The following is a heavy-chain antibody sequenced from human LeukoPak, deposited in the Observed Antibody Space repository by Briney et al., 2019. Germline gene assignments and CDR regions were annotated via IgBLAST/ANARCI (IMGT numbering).Heavy chain of an antibody. Sequence: GGSLRLSCAASGFTVSSNYMSWVRQAPGKGLEWVSVIYSGGSTYYADSVKGRYTISRDNSKNTLYLQMNSLRAEDTAVYYCARLRVVPAARGGGFDYWGQGTLVTVSS. J-gene: IGHJ4*02. CDR1: GFTVSSNY. CDR2: IYSGGST. CDR3: ARLRVVPAARGGGFDY. V-gene: IGHV3-53*01. D-gene: IGHD2-2*01.